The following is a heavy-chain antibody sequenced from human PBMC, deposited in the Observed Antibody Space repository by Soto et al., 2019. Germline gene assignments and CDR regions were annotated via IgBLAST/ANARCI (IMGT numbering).Heavy chain of an antibody. CDR2: IRSKANSYAT. J-gene: IGHJ6*02. CDR1: GFTFSGSA. V-gene: IGHV3-73*01. D-gene: IGHD2-15*01. CDR3: TRHGPTRDGVVVAATRYYYYGMDV. Sequence: EVQLVESGGGLVQPGGSLKLSCAASGFTFSGSAMHWVRQASGKGLEWVGRIRSKANSYATAYAASVKGRFTISRDDSKNTAHLQMNSLKTEDTAVYYCTRHGPTRDGVVVAATRYYYYGMDVWGQGTTVTVSS.